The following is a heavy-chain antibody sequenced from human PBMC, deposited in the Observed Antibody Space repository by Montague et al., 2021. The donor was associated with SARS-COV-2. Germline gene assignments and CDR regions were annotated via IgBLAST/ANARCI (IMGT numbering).Heavy chain of an antibody. CDR1: GDSVSSSSAT. V-gene: IGHV6-1*01. CDR2: TYYRSMWKS. J-gene: IGHJ4*02. Sequence: CAISGDSVSSSSATWNRIRQSPSRGLEWLGRTYYRSMWKSDYACSVKSRIAINPDTSKNQFSLQLSSVTPEDTALYYCVRGIEAAGSYDYWGQGTLVTVSS. CDR3: VRGIEAAGSYDY. D-gene: IGHD6-13*01.